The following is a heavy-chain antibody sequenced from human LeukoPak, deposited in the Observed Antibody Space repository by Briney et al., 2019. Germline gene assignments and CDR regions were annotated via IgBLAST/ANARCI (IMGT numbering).Heavy chain of an antibody. J-gene: IGHJ1*01. V-gene: IGHV5-51*01. CDR2: IYPGDSDT. D-gene: IGHD6-19*01. CDR1: GYSFTTYW. Sequence: GESLKISCKGSGYSFTTYWIGWVRQMPGKGLEWMGIIYPGDSDTRYSPPFQGQVTISADKSFSTAYLQWSSLKASDTAMYYCARRGIAVAGTPAEYFHHWGQGTLVIVSS. CDR3: ARRGIAVAGTPAEYFHH.